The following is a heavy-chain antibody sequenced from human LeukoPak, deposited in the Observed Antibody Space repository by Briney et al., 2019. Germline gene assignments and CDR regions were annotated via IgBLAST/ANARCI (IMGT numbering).Heavy chain of an antibody. Sequence: ASVKVSCKASGYTFTGYHMHWVRQAPGQGLEWMGRINPNSGDTNYAQKFQGRVTMTRDTSISTAYMELSRLRSDDTTVYYCARDYCSSTSCLFDYWGQGTLVTVSS. CDR1: GYTFTGYH. J-gene: IGHJ4*02. CDR2: INPNSGDT. CDR3: ARDYCSSTSCLFDY. D-gene: IGHD2-2*01. V-gene: IGHV1-2*06.